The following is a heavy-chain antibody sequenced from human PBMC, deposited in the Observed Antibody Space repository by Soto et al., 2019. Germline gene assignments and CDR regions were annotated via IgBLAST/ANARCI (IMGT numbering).Heavy chain of an antibody. CDR2: IWYDGSNK. CDR3: ARAYCSGGSCYSGKYYYGMDV. J-gene: IGHJ6*02. D-gene: IGHD2-15*01. Sequence: SLRLACEPAGFTFVGYGVQWLRKASGKGLEWVAVIWYDGSNKYYADSVKGRFTISRDNSKNTLYLQMNSLRAEDTAVYYCARAYCSGGSCYSGKYYYGMDVWGQGTTVTVS. V-gene: IGHV3-33*08. CDR1: GFTFVGYG.